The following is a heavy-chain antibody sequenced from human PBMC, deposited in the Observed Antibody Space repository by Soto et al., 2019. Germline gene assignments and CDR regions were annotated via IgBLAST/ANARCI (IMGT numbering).Heavy chain of an antibody. CDR3: ARRDCSGGSCYSDREGWFDP. Sequence: SETLSLTCAVYGGSFSGYYWSWIRQPPGKGLEWIGEINHSGSTNYNPSLKGRVTISVDTSKNQFSLKLSSVTAADTAVYYCARRDCSGGSCYSDREGWFDPWGQGTLVTVSS. CDR2: INHSGST. J-gene: IGHJ5*02. V-gene: IGHV4-34*01. D-gene: IGHD2-15*01. CDR1: GGSFSGYY.